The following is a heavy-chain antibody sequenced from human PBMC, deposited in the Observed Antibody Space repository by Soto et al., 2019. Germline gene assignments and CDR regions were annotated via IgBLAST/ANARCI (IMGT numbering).Heavy chain of an antibody. V-gene: IGHV3-9*01. CDR1: GFTFDDYA. J-gene: IGHJ4*02. CDR3: AKENWNYYFDY. Sequence: GGSLRLSCAASGFTFDDYAMHWVRQAPGKGLEWVSGISWNSGSIGYADSVKGRFTISRDNAKNSLYLQMNSLRAEDTALYYCAKENWNYYFDYWGQGTLVTVSS. D-gene: IGHD1-7*01. CDR2: ISWNSGSI.